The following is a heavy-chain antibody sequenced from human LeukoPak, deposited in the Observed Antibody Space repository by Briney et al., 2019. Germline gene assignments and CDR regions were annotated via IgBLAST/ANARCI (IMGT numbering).Heavy chain of an antibody. CDR3: ARVITYHYGMDV. Sequence: PSETLSLTCTVSGGSISSYYWTWIRQPPGKGLEWIGYGYYIGTTNYNPSLKSRATISVDTSKNQFSLKLRSVTAADTAVYYCARVITYHYGMDVWGQGTMVTISS. J-gene: IGHJ6*02. D-gene: IGHD1-14*01. CDR1: GGSISSYY. V-gene: IGHV4-59*01. CDR2: GYYIGTT.